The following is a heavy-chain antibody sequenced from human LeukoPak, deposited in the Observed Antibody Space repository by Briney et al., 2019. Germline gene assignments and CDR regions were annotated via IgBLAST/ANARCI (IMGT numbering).Heavy chain of an antibody. CDR3: AKDQAVAAPSAFDI. CDR2: ISSSGSTI. Sequence: PGGSLRLSCAASGFTFSSYEMNWVRQAPGKGLEWVSYISSSGSTIYYADSVKGRFTISRDNSKNTLYLQMNSLRAEDTAVYYCAKDQAVAAPSAFDIWGQGTMVTVSS. V-gene: IGHV3-48*03. CDR1: GFTFSSYE. J-gene: IGHJ3*02. D-gene: IGHD6-19*01.